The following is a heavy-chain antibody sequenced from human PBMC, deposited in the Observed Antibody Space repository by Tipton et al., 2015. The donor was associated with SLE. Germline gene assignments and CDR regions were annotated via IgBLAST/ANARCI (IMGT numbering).Heavy chain of an antibody. CDR2: THYSGGT. CDR3: ASLDSWSGYWGFQH. D-gene: IGHD3-3*01. V-gene: IGHV4-38-2*02. J-gene: IGHJ1*01. Sequence: TLSLTCTVSGYSISSGYYWGWIRQPPGTGLEWIGSTHYSGGTYYNPSLKSRATISVDTSKNQFSLKLTSVTAAATAVYYCASLDSWSGYWGFQHWGQGTLVTVSS. CDR1: GYSISSGYY.